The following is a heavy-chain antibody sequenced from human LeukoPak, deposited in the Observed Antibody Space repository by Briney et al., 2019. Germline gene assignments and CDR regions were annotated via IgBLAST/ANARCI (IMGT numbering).Heavy chain of an antibody. CDR2: IYSGGST. Sequence: GGSLRLSCAASGFTVSSNYMSWVRQAPGKGLEWVSVIYSGGSTYYADSVKGRFTISRDNSKNTLYLQMNSLRAEDTAVYYCHSSSAVYYSDYWGQGTLVTVSS. CDR1: GFTVSSNY. V-gene: IGHV3-53*01. J-gene: IGHJ4*02. CDR3: HSSSAVYYSDY. D-gene: IGHD6-6*01.